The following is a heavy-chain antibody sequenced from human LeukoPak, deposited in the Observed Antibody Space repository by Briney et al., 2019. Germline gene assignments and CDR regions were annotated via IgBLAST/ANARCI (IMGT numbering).Heavy chain of an antibody. J-gene: IGHJ4*02. D-gene: IGHD6-19*01. CDR3: ARQRGSGCLDY. CDR1: RFTLSNYW. CDR2: IKRDGSET. V-gene: IGHV3-7*01. Sequence: GGSLRLSCAASRFTLSNYWMSWVRQAPGKGLEWVANIKRDGSETYYVDSVKGRFTISRDNAKNSLSLQMNSLRAEDTAVYYCARQRGSGCLDYWGQGTLVTVSS.